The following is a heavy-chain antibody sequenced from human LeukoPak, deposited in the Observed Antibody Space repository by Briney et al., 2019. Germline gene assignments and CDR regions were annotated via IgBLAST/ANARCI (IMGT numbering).Heavy chain of an antibody. CDR2: IWYDGGNK. CDR1: GFTFSSYG. Sequence: GRSLRLSCAASGFTFSSYGMHWVRQAPGKGLEWVAVIWYDGGNKYYADSVKGRFTISRDNSKNTLYLQVNSLRAEDTAVYYCARGQPTYYYDSKGYPNYWGQGTLVTVSS. J-gene: IGHJ4*02. V-gene: IGHV3-33*01. CDR3: ARGQPTYYYDSKGYPNY. D-gene: IGHD3-22*01.